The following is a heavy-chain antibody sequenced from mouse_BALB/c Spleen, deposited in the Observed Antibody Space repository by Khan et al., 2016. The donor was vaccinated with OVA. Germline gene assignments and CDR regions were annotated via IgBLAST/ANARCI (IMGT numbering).Heavy chain of an antibody. J-gene: IGHJ4*01. CDR3: AKQPYYHYNIMDY. D-gene: IGHD2-10*01. V-gene: IGHV2-6-1*01. CDR1: GFSLTNYG. Sequence: VELVESGPGLVAPSQSLSITCTISGFSLTNYGVHWVRQPPGKGLEWLVVIWSDGSTTYNSALKSILTISKDNSKSQVFLKMNSLQTDDTAMYFGAKQPYYHYNIMDYWGQGTSVTVSS. CDR2: IWSDGST.